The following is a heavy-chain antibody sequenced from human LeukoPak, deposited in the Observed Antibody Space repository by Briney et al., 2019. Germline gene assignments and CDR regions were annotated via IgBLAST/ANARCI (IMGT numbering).Heavy chain of an antibody. CDR3: ASAAAGGSYYFDY. CDR2: MNPNSGNT. V-gene: IGHV1-8*01. CDR1: GYTFTSYD. D-gene: IGHD1-26*01. Sequence: GSVNVSCKASGYTFTSYDMNWVGQAAGQGREGVGWMNPNSGNTGYAQKFQGRVTMTRNTSISTAYMELSSLRSEDTAVYYCASAAAGGSYYFDYWGQGPLVPVSS. J-gene: IGHJ4*02.